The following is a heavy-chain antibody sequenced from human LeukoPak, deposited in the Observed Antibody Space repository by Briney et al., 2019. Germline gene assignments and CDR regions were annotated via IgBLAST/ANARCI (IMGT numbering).Heavy chain of an antibody. CDR3: ARSYYDSSGYGLWVY. CDR1: GYTFTSYD. V-gene: IGHV1-8*01. D-gene: IGHD3-22*01. J-gene: IGHJ4*02. CDR2: MNPNSGNT. Sequence: ASVKVSCKASGYTFTSYDINWVRQATGHGLEWMGWMNPNSGNTAYAQNFQGRVTMTRNTSISTAYMELSSLRSEDTAVYYCARSYYDSSGYGLWVYWGQGTLVTVSS.